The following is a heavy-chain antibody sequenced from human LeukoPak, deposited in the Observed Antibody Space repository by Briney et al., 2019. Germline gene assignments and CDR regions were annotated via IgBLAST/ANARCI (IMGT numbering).Heavy chain of an antibody. Sequence: SETLSLTCTVSGGSISSYYWSWIRQPPGKGLEWIGYIYYSGSTNYNPPLKSRVTISVDTSKNQFSLKLSSVTAADTAVYYCARDNWNYGSSMDVWGQGTTVTVSS. D-gene: IGHD1-7*01. CDR1: GGSISSYY. V-gene: IGHV4-59*01. J-gene: IGHJ6*02. CDR3: ARDNWNYGSSMDV. CDR2: IYYSGST.